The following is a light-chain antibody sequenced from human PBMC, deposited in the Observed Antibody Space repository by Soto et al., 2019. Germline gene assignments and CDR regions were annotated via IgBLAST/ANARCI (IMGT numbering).Light chain of an antibody. J-gene: IGLJ3*02. Sequence: QSALTQPPSASGSPGQSVTISCTGASSDIGSHNFVSWYQQHPGKVPKLMIYEVNKRPSGVPDRFSGSKSGNTASLTVSGLQADDEADYYCTSYTSSAGSIWLLGGGTKLTVL. CDR3: TSYTSSAGSIWL. CDR1: SSDIGSHNF. V-gene: IGLV2-8*01. CDR2: EVN.